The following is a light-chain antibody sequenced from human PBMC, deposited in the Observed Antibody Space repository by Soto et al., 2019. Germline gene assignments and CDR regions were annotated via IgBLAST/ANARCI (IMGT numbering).Light chain of an antibody. CDR1: QSVSNN. CDR2: GAS. CDR3: QQYNNWPPLT. V-gene: IGKV3-15*01. Sequence: EIVLTQSPGTLSLSPGERATLSCRASQSVSNNYLAWYQQKPGQAPRLLIYGASTRATGIPARFSGSGSGTEFTLTNSSLQSEDFAVYYCQQYNNWPPLTFGGGTKVDIK. J-gene: IGKJ4*01.